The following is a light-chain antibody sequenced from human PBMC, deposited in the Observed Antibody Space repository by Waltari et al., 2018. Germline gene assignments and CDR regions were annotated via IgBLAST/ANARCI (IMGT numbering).Light chain of an antibody. J-gene: IGLJ2*01. CDR3: GTWDSSLSAAV. Sequence: QSVLTQPPSVSASPGQTVTISCSGSSSTIGANYVSWYQQLPGTAPNLLIYDTHKRPSGIPARFSGSKSGTSATLGITGLQTGDEADYYCGTWDSSLSAAVFGGGTKLTVL. CDR2: DTH. CDR1: SSTIGANY. V-gene: IGLV1-51*01.